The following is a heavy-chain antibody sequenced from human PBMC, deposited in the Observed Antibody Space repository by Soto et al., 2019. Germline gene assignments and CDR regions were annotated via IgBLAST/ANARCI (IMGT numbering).Heavy chain of an antibody. J-gene: IGHJ4*02. V-gene: IGHV3-23*01. D-gene: IGHD3-22*01. CDR3: AKGEDYYDNSGYYDY. CDR2: ISGSGGST. Sequence: GGSLRLSCAVSGFTFSDYAMSWVRQAPGKGLEWVSAISGSGGSTYYADSVKGRFTISRDNSKNTLYLQMNSLRVEDTAVYYCAKGEDYYDNSGYYDYWGQGTLVTVSS. CDR1: GFTFSDYA.